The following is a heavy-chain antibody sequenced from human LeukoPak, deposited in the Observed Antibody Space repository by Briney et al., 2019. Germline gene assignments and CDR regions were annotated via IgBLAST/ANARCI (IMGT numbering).Heavy chain of an antibody. CDR3: AKDLVPAAIFGPNWFDP. D-gene: IGHD2-2*01. V-gene: IGHV3-30*18. Sequence: GGSLRLSCAASGFTFSSYGMHWVRQAPGKGLEWVAVISYDGSNKYYADSVKGRFTISRDNSKNTLYLQMNSLRAEDTAVYYCAKDLVPAAIFGPNWFDPWGQGTLVTVSS. CDR1: GFTFSSYG. CDR2: ISYDGSNK. J-gene: IGHJ5*02.